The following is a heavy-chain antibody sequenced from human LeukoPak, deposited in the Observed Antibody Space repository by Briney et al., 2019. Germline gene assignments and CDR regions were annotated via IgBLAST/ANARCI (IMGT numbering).Heavy chain of an antibody. V-gene: IGHV1-18*01. CDR1: GYTLTSFS. D-gene: IGHD2-15*01. CDR2: ISAYNGYK. J-gene: IGHJ1*01. Sequence: ASVKVSCKASGYTLTSFSISWVRQAPGHGLEWMGWISAYNGYKDYAQKLQGRVTMTTDTSTNTAYMELRSQRSDDTAVYYCVRGDCSGVSCYLPEYFRHWGQGTLVTVSS. CDR3: VRGDCSGVSCYLPEYFRH.